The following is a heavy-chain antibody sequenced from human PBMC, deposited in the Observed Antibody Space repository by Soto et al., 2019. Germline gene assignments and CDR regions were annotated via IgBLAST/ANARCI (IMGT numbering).Heavy chain of an antibody. J-gene: IGHJ4*02. CDR3: ARSTGVPLDY. CDR1: GFSFSDHY. Sequence: QVQLVESGGGLVKPGGSLRLSCAASGFSFSDHYMNWIRQAPGKGLEWLVYISTSGSTTYYADSVKGRFTVPRENAQNSLYLQMNSLRDEDTAVYYCARSTGVPLDYWGQGTLVTVSS. CDR2: ISTSGSTT. V-gene: IGHV3-11*01. D-gene: IGHD3-10*01.